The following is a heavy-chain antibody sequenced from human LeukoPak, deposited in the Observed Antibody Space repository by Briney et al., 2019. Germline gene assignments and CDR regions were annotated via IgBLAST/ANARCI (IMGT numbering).Heavy chain of an antibody. D-gene: IGHD2-21*01. CDR2: IYSGGST. V-gene: IGHV3-66*01. CDR3: ARGGGDGLVRQRNYFDY. Sequence: GGSLRLSCAASGFTVSSNYMSWVRQAPGKGLEWVAVIYSGGSTYYADSVKGRFTISRNNSKNTLYLPMISLRAEDTAVYYCARGGGDGLVRQRNYFDYWGQGTLVTVSS. CDR1: GFTVSSNY. J-gene: IGHJ4*02.